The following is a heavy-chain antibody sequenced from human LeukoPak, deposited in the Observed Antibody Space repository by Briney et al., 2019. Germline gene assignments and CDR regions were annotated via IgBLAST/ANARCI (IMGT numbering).Heavy chain of an antibody. V-gene: IGHV3-11*04. CDR1: GFTFSDYY. Sequence: GGSLRLSCAASGFTFSDYYMSWIRQAPGKGLEWGSYISSSGSTIYYADSVKGRFTISRDNAKNSLYLQMNSLRAEDTAVYYCARGQRFGHYYYYYYMDVWGKGTTVTVSS. D-gene: IGHD3-16*01. J-gene: IGHJ6*03. CDR2: ISSSGSTI. CDR3: ARGQRFGHYYYYYYMDV.